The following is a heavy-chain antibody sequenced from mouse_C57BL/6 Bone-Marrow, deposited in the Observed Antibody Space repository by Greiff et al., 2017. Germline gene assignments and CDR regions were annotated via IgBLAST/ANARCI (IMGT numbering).Heavy chain of an antibody. CDR3: PIRPGCAY. J-gene: IGHJ3*01. Sequence: QVQLKQSGAELVKPGASVKVSCKASGYTFTSYWMHWVKQRPGQGLEWIGRIHPSDSDTNYNQKFKGKATLTVDKSSSTDYMQLSSLTSEDYAFYYCPIRPGCAYWGQETLVTVSA. V-gene: IGHV1-74*01. CDR1: GYTFTSYW. CDR2: IHPSDSDT.